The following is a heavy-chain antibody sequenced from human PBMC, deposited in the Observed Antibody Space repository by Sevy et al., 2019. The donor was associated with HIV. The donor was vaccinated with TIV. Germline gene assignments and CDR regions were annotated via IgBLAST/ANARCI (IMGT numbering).Heavy chain of an antibody. V-gene: IGHV3-15*01. Sequence: GGSLRLSCAASGFTFNNAWMSWVRQAPGKGLEWVGRIKSKTDGGTTDYAAPVKGRFTISRDDSKKTLYLQMSSLKSEDTAVYYCTTEALTIYGVVLWGQGTLVTVSS. CDR2: IKSKTDGGTT. CDR3: TTEALTIYGVVL. CDR1: GFTFNNAW. D-gene: IGHD3-3*01. J-gene: IGHJ4*02.